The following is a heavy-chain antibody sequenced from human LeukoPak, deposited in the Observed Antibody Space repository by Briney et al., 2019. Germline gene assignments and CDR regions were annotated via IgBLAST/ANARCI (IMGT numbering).Heavy chain of an antibody. D-gene: IGHD1-14*01. CDR1: GGSISNYY. V-gene: IGHV4-59*01. J-gene: IGHJ6*02. CDR2: IYYSGSS. CDR3: ARAKITYNGAGLSMDV. Sequence: PSETLSLNCTVSGGSISNYYWSWNRQPPGKGLEWIGHIYYSGSSNYNPSLKSRVTISVDTSKNQFSLKLSSVTAADTAVYYCARAKITYNGAGLSMDVWGQGTTVTVSS.